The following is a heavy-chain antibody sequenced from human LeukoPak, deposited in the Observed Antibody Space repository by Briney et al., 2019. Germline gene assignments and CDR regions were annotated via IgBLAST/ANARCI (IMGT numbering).Heavy chain of an antibody. CDR1: GYTFTGYY. D-gene: IGHD6-19*01. CDR2: INPNSGGT. Sequence: GASVKVSCKASGYTFTGYYMHWVRQAPGQGLEWMGWINPNSGGTNYAQKFQGRVTMTRDTSISTAYMELSRLRSDDTAVYYCARGGGSGWYAYYYYYMDVWGKGTTVTISS. V-gene: IGHV1-2*02. CDR3: ARGGGSGWYAYYYYYMDV. J-gene: IGHJ6*03.